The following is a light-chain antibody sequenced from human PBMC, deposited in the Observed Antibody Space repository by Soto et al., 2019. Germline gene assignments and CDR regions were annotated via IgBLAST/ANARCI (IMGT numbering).Light chain of an antibody. CDR2: LEGSGSY. V-gene: IGLV4-60*02. CDR3: ETWDTNTGV. CDR1: SGHSSYI. Sequence: QSVLTQSSSASASLGSSVKLTCTLSSGHSSYIIAWHQQQPGKAPRYLMKLEGSGSYNKGSGVPDRFSGSSSGADRYLTISNHQVEDEADYSCETWDTNTGVFGGGTKLTVL. J-gene: IGLJ3*02.